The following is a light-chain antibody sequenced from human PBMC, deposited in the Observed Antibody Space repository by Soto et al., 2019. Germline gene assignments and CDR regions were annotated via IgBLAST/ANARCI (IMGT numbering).Light chain of an antibody. J-gene: IGLJ1*01. CDR1: NIGSKS. CDR2: DDS. V-gene: IGLV3-21*02. CDR3: QSYDSGLSDYL. Sequence: SYELTQPPSLSVAPGQTAWITCGGNNIGSKSVHWYQQRPGQAPVLVVYDDSDRPSGIPERFSGSSSGNTATLTFSRVEAGDEADYYCQSYDSGLSDYLFGSGTKLTVL.